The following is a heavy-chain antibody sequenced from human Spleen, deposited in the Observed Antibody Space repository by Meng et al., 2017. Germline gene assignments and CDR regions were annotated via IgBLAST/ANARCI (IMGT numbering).Heavy chain of an antibody. CDR3: AINRAGYCSGGSCYDY. D-gene: IGHD2-15*01. V-gene: IGHV4-34*01. Sequence: ESLKISCAVYGGSFSGYYWTWIRQPPGKGLEWIGEINHGGSLNYNPSLKSRVTISVDTSMNQFSLKLSSMTAADTAIYYCAINRAGYCSGGSCYDYWGQGTLVTVSS. CDR1: GGSFSGYY. CDR2: INHGGSL. J-gene: IGHJ4*02.